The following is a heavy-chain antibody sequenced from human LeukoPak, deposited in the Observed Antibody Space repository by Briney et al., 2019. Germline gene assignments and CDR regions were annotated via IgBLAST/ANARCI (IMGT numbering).Heavy chain of an antibody. J-gene: IGHJ4*02. D-gene: IGHD3-22*01. CDR3: ASTTAYYYDSSGYCFDY. V-gene: IGHV4-59*01. Sequence: SETLSLTCTVSGGSISSYYWSWIRQPPGKGLEWIGYIYYSGSTNYNPSLKGRVTISVDTSKNQFSLKLSSVTAADTAVYYCASTTAYYYDSSGYCFDYWGQGTLVTVSS. CDR1: GGSISSYY. CDR2: IYYSGST.